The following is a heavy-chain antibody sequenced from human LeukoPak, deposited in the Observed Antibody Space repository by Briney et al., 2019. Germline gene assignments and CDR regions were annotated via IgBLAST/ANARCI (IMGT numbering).Heavy chain of an antibody. CDR3: ARQDYVWGSYIGYFDY. CDR2: IYPGDSDT. CDR1: GYSFTSYW. J-gene: IGHJ4*02. Sequence: GESLKISCKGSGYSFTSYWIGWVRQMPGKGLEWMGIIYPGDSDTRYSPSFQGQVTISADKSISTAYLQWSSLKASDTAMYYCARQDYVWGSYIGYFDYWGQGTLVTVSS. V-gene: IGHV5-51*01. D-gene: IGHD3-16*01.